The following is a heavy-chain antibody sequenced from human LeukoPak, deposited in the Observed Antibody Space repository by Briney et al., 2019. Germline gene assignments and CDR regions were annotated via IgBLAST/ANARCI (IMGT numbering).Heavy chain of an antibody. CDR1: GFSFINAW. Sequence: GGSLRLSCAASGFSFINAWMSWVRQAPGKGLEWVSYISSSGTTIYYADSVKGRFTISRDNAKNSLFLQVNSLRAEDTAVYYCARSSGTYHFDYWGQGTLVTVSS. CDR3: ARSSGTYHFDY. J-gene: IGHJ4*02. D-gene: IGHD1-26*01. V-gene: IGHV3-48*03. CDR2: ISSSGTTI.